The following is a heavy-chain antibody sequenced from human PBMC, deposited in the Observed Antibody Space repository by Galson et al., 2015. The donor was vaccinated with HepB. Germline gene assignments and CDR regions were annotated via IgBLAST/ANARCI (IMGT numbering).Heavy chain of an antibody. J-gene: IGHJ4*02. CDR3: ALYLEGGGGRGY. CDR2: FSYSGTD. CDR1: GASIRGYH. D-gene: IGHD2-15*01. Sequence: ETLSLTCTVSGASIRGYHWSWIRQPPGKGLEWIGSFSYSGTDNYSSSLKSRVAISLDTSKAQLSLKLTSVTAADTAVYYCALYLEGGGGRGYWGQGTLVTVSS. V-gene: IGHV4-59*08.